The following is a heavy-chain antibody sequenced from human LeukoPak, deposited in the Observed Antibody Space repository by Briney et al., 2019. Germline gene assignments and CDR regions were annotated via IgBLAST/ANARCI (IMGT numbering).Heavy chain of an antibody. J-gene: IGHJ4*02. CDR3: ARGIGSSSWDNLDY. Sequence: ASVKVSCKASGYTFTSYDINWVRQATGQGLEWMGWMNPDSGNTGYAQKFQGRVTMTRNTSISTAYMELSSLRSEDTAVYYCARGIGSSSWDNLDYWGQGTLVTVSS. CDR1: GYTFTSYD. CDR2: MNPDSGNT. V-gene: IGHV1-8*01. D-gene: IGHD6-13*01.